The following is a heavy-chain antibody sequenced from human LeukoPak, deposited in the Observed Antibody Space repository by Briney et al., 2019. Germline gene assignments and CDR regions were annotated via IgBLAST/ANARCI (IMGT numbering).Heavy chain of an antibody. D-gene: IGHD2-8*01. V-gene: IGHV3-33*08. CDR2: IWFDGKNE. J-gene: IGHJ6*02. CDR3: ARDRHCANGVCHSPPGMDV. Sequence: GGSLRLSCAASGFTFSSAWMNWVRQAPGKGLEWVADIWFDGKNEHFADSVKGRFTISRDNSKNTMYLQINSLRAEDTAVYYCARDRHCANGVCHSPPGMDVWGQGTTVTVSS. CDR1: GFTFSSAW.